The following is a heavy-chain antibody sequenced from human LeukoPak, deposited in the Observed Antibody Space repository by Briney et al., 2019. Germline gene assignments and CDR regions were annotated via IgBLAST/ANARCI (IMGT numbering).Heavy chain of an antibody. J-gene: IGHJ4*02. CDR2: ISAYNGNT. D-gene: IGHD3-22*01. CDR3: ATHKYYYDSSGFRLFDY. Sequence: ASVKVSCKASGYTFTSYGISWVRQAPGQGLEWMGWISAYNGNTNYAQKLQGRVTMTTDTSTSTAYMELSSLRSEDTAVYYCATHKYYYDSSGFRLFDYWGQGTLVTVSS. CDR1: GYTFTSYG. V-gene: IGHV1-18*01.